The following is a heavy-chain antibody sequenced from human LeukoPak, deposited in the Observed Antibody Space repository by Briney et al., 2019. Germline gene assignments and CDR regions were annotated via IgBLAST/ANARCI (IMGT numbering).Heavy chain of an antibody. Sequence: SETLSLTCTVSGGSISSYYWSWLRQSPGKGLEWIGYIHNSGSTKYNPSLKSRVTISIDTSKNQFSMKLRSVTAADTAVYYCARHRPDYGGNFDFWGQGTLVTVSS. J-gene: IGHJ4*02. CDR1: GGSISSYY. CDR3: ARHRPDYGGNFDF. V-gene: IGHV4-59*08. CDR2: IHNSGST. D-gene: IGHD4-23*01.